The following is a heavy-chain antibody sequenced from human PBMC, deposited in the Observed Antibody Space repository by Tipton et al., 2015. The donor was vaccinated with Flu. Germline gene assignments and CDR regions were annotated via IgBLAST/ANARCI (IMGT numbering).Heavy chain of an antibody. D-gene: IGHD5-12*01. J-gene: IGHJ4*02. CDR2: IYYSGST. CDR1: GGSISSGDYY. Sequence: LRLSCTVSGGSISSGDYYWSWIRQPPGKGLEWIGYIYYSGSTYYNPSLKSRVTISVDTSKNQFSLKLSSVTAADTAVYYCAREGTVSEIVATIIDYWGQGTLVTVSS. CDR3: AREGTVSEIVATIIDY. V-gene: IGHV4-30-4*01.